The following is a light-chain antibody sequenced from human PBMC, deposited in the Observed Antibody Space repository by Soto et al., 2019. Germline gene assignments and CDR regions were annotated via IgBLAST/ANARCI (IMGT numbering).Light chain of an antibody. Sequence: QCVLTNPRSVTEVPGESGGISYTETRGDVGGYNYVSWYQQHPGKAPKLMIYDVNKRPSGVPDRFSGSKSGNTASLTISGLQAEDEADYYCCSCTGSHSYVFGTGTKVTVL. CDR2: DVN. J-gene: IGLJ1*01. V-gene: IGLV2-11*01. CDR1: RGDVGGYNY. CDR3: CSCTGSHSYV.